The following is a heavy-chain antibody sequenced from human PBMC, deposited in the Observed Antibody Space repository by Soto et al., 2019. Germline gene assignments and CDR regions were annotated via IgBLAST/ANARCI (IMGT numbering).Heavy chain of an antibody. CDR2: IYWDDDK. Sequence: QITLKESGPTLVKPTQTLTLTCTFSGFSLSTSGVGVGWIRQPPGKALEWLALIYWDDDKRYSPSLKSRLTITTDTSKNQVVLTMTNMDPVDTATYYCAHTEGGHYYDTFWKLGSWFDPWGQGTLVTVSS. D-gene: IGHD3-22*01. CDR3: AHTEGGHYYDTFWKLGSWFDP. J-gene: IGHJ5*02. CDR1: GFSLSTSGVG. V-gene: IGHV2-5*02.